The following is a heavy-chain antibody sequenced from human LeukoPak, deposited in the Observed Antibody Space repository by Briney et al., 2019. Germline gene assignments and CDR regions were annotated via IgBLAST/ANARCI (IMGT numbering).Heavy chain of an antibody. CDR1: GGSLSSSSSYY. J-gene: IGHJ4*02. CDR3: ARRAQTTAGRGIDY. D-gene: IGHD6-13*01. CDR2: MSNSGST. V-gene: IGHV4-39*01. Sequence: PSDTLSLTCTVSGGSLSSSSSYYWAWIRQPPGKGLEWIGTMSNSGSTYYTPSLKSRVTISGDTSKNQFSLKLSSVTAAETAVFYCARRAQTTAGRGIDYWGQGTLVTVSS.